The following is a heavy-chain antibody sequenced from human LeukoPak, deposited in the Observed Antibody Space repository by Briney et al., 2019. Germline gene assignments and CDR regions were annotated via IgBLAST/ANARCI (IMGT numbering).Heavy chain of an antibody. V-gene: IGHV4-39*01. CDR1: GGSISSSSYY. CDR2: MYYSGST. Sequence: SETLSLTCTVSGGSISSSSYYCGWIRQPPGKGLEWIGNMYYSGSTYYNPSLKSRVTISVDTSKNQFSLKLSSVTAADTAVYFCARRGEAAAKGGRYFDQWGQGTLVTVSS. D-gene: IGHD6-13*01. J-gene: IGHJ4*02. CDR3: ARRGEAAAKGGRYFDQ.